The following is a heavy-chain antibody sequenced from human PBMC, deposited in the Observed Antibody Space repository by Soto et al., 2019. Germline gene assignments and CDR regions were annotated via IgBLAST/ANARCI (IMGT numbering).Heavy chain of an antibody. D-gene: IGHD2-21*02. CDR1: GGSISSGDYY. CDR3: ARDAVVTPTRAGFDI. J-gene: IGHJ3*02. V-gene: IGHV4-31*03. CDR2: IYYSGST. Sequence: SETLSLTCTVSGGSISSGDYYWSWIRQHPGKGLEWIGYIYYSGSTYYNPSLKSRITISVDTSKNQFSLKLSSVTAADTAVYYCARDAVVTPTRAGFDIWGRGTMVTVSS.